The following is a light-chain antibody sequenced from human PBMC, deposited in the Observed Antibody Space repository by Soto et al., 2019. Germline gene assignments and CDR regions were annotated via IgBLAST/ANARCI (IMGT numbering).Light chain of an antibody. V-gene: IGKV3-20*01. J-gene: IGKJ2*01. Sequence: EIVLTQSPGTLSLSPGERATLSCRASQSVSSSYLAWYRQKPGQAPRLLIYGASSRATGIPDRFSGSGSGTDFTRTIIRLEPEDFAVDYCQQYGSSPYTFGQGTNLEIK. CDR1: QSVSSSY. CDR2: GAS. CDR3: QQYGSSPYT.